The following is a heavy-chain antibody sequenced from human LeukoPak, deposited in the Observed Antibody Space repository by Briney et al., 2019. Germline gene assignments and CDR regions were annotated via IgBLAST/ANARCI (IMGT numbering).Heavy chain of an antibody. Sequence: GGSLILSCAASGFNFDEYGMIWARQGLGKGLEWVSGINWNGDSTGYADSVKGRFTISRDNAKNSLYLQMNSLRAEDTALYYCARGGRGSWGQGTPVTVSS. J-gene: IGHJ4*02. V-gene: IGHV3-20*04. CDR3: ARGGRGS. CDR2: INWNGDST. CDR1: GFNFDEYG. D-gene: IGHD5-12*01.